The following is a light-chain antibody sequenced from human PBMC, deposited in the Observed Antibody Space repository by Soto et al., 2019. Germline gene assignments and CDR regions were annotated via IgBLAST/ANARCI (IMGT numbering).Light chain of an antibody. Sequence: EIVLTQSPCTLYFSPGDRVTLSCSVSQSVSSRYIAWYQQRPGQAPRLLIYGASTRATGSPARFSGSGSGTEFTLTISSLQSEDFVVYFCQQYDIWPWTFGQGTKVDI. CDR1: QSVSSR. V-gene: IGKV3-15*01. CDR3: QQYDIWPWT. CDR2: GAS. J-gene: IGKJ1*01.